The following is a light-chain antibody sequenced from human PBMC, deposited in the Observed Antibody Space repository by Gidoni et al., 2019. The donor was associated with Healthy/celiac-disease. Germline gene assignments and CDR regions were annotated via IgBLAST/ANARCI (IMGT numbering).Light chain of an antibody. CDR2: DAS. CDR1: QSISSW. J-gene: IGKJ1*01. Sequence: DIQMTQSPSTLSASVGDRVTITCRASQSISSWLAWYQQKPGKAPKLLIYDASSLESGVPSRFSGSGSGTEFTLTISSLQPDDFATYYCQQDNSYSRTFXQXTKVEIK. V-gene: IGKV1-5*01. CDR3: QQDNSYSRT.